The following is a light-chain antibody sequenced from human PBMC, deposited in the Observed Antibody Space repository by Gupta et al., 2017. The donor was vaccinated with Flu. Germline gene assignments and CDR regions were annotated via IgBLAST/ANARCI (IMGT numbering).Light chain of an antibody. CDR2: SNN. V-gene: IGLV1-44*01. Sequence: QSVLTQPPSASGTPGQRVTISCSGSSSNIGSNTVNWYQQLPGTAPKLLIYSNNQRPSGVPDRFSGSKSRTSASLAISGLQSEDEADYYCAAWDDSLNGRWVFGGGTKLTVL. J-gene: IGLJ3*02. CDR1: SSNIGSNT. CDR3: AAWDDSLNGRWV.